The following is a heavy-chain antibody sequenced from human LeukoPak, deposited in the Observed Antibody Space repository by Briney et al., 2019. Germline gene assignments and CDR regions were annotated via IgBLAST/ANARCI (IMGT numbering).Heavy chain of an antibody. Sequence: GGSLRLSCAASGSPFSGYWMDWVRQAPGKGMEWVANTKQDGSEQYYADSVKGRFTISRDNAKNALYLQMNSLRAEDTAVYYCSRSLEYWGQGALVTVSS. CDR2: TKQDGSEQ. CDR1: GSPFSGYW. CDR3: SRSLEY. J-gene: IGHJ4*02. V-gene: IGHV3-7*01.